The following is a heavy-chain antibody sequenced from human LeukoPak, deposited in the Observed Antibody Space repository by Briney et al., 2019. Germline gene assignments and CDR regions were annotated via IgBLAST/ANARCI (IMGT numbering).Heavy chain of an antibody. Sequence: ASVKVSCKASGYTFTSYDINWVRQATGQGLEWMGWMNPNSGNTGYAQKFQGRVTITRNTSISTAYMELSSLRSEDTAVYYCARDDYDSSGYYGYYYYMDVWGKGTTVTVSS. CDR2: MNPNSGNT. CDR3: ARDDYDSSGYYGYYYYMDV. D-gene: IGHD3-22*01. J-gene: IGHJ6*03. CDR1: GYTFTSYD. V-gene: IGHV1-8*03.